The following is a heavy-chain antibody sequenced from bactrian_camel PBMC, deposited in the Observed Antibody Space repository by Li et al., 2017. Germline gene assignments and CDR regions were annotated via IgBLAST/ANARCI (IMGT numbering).Heavy chain of an antibody. CDR1: GDTYRTYD. V-gene: IGHV3S40*01. D-gene: IGHD2*01. CDR2: IATGCGNT. Sequence: DVQLVESGGGSVQPGGSLRLSCAASGDTYRTYDMSWYRQTPGKEREGVARIATGCGNTYYDDSVKGRFTISQDNAKNTVYLQMNSLTPGDTAMYYCAANFGPYCSGPYLARRANFLGQGTQVTVS. J-gene: IGHJ4*01.